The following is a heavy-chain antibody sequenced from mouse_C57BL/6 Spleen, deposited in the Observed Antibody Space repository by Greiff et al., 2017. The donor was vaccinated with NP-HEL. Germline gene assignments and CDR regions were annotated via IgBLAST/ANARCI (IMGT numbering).Heavy chain of an antibody. Sequence: EVKLVESGGGLVKPGGSLKLSCAASGFTFSSYAMSWVRQTPEKRLEWVATISDGGSYTYYPDNVKGRFTISRDNAKNNLYLQMSHLKSEDTAMYYCARVQGLDGSSYGYFDVWGTGTTVTVSS. CDR3: ARVQGLDGSSYGYFDV. D-gene: IGHD1-1*01. CDR2: ISDGGSYT. CDR1: GFTFSSYA. V-gene: IGHV5-4*03. J-gene: IGHJ1*03.